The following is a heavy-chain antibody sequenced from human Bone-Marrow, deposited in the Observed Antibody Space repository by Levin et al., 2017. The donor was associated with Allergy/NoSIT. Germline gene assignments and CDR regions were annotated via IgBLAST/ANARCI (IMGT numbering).Heavy chain of an antibody. CDR3: ARDRRAARPVLDY. Sequence: GGSLRLSCAASGFTFSSYSMNWVRQAPGKGLEWVSSISSSSSYIYYADSVKGRFTISRDNAKNSLYLQMNSLRAEDTAVYYCARDRRAARPVLDYWGQGTLVTVSS. J-gene: IGHJ4*02. V-gene: IGHV3-21*01. CDR2: ISSSSSYI. CDR1: GFTFSSYS. D-gene: IGHD6-6*01.